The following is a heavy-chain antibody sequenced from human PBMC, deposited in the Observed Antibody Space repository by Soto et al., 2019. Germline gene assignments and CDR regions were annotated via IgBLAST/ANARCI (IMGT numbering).Heavy chain of an antibody. D-gene: IGHD2-15*01. CDR1: GFAFSNAW. V-gene: IGHV3-49*03. CDR2: IRSKAYGGTT. J-gene: IGHJ4*02. Sequence: PGGSLRPSCAASGFAFSNAWMSWFRQAPGKGLEWVGFIRSKAYGGTTAYAASVKGRFVISRDDSKSIAYLQMNSLKTDDTAVYYCTRVAGRFLFGGSCYDLDYWGQGTLVTVSS. CDR3: TRVAGRFLFGGSCYDLDY.